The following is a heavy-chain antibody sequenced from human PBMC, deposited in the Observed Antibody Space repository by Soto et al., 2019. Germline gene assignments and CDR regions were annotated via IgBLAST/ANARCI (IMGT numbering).Heavy chain of an antibody. Sequence: QVQLVQSGPEVKMPGASVKVSCKASGYTFSNYGLSWVRQAPGQGLEWIGWDSGYNGNTNYAQQFKGRVTMTADTSTSTAYMEVRSLRSDDTAVYYCARPHCSGGSCYSRDFYYYYGMDVWGQGTTVTVSS. CDR2: DSGYNGNT. CDR3: ARPHCSGGSCYSRDFYYYYGMDV. CDR1: GYTFSNYG. V-gene: IGHV1-18*04. J-gene: IGHJ6*02. D-gene: IGHD2-15*01.